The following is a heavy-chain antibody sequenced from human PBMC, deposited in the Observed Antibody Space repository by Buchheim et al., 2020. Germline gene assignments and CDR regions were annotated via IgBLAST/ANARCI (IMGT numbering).Heavy chain of an antibody. D-gene: IGHD3-22*01. CDR1: GFSISNYN. Sequence: ELGLVESGGGLVQPGGSLKLSCTVSGFSISNYNMNWVRQSPGKGLEWVAYMSDTGKTRYYADSVKGRFTIFRDEAKNSLYLQMNGLRDDDTAVYYCASGYDSSGYHFDYWGQGTL. CDR3: ASGYDSSGYHFDY. CDR2: MSDTGKTR. J-gene: IGHJ4*02. V-gene: IGHV3-48*02.